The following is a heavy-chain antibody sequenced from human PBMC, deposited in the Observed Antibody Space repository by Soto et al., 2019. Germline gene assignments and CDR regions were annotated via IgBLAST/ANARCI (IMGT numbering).Heavy chain of an antibody. J-gene: IGHJ6*02. CDR1: GGSISSSNW. CDR2: IYHSGST. Sequence: PSETLSLTCAVSGGSISSSNWWSWVRQPPGKGLEWIGEIYHSGSTNYNPSLKSRVTISVDKSKNQFSLKLSSVTAADTAVYYCARGARGYYGSGSYYSYYYYGMDVWGQGTTVTVSS. CDR3: ARGARGYYGSGSYYSYYYYGMDV. V-gene: IGHV4-4*02. D-gene: IGHD3-10*01.